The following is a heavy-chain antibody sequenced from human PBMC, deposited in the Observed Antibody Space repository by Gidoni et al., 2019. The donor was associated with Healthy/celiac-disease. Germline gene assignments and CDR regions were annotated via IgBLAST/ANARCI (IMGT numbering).Heavy chain of an antibody. D-gene: IGHD2-2*01. V-gene: IGHV3-48*02. CDR3: ARGDPIVVPAAINAFDI. J-gene: IGHJ3*02. CDR2: ISSSSSTI. CDR1: GFTFRSYS. Sequence: EVQLVESGGGLVQPGGSLRLSCAASGFTFRSYSMNWVRQAPGKGMEWVSYISSSSSTIYYADSVKGRFTISRDNAKNSLYLQMNSLRDEDTAVYYCARGDPIVVPAAINAFDIWGQGTMVTVSS.